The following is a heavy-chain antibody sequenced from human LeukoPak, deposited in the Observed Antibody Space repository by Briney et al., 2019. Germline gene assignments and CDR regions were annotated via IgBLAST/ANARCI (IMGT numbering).Heavy chain of an antibody. Sequence: GGSLRLSCVGSGFTFGNYGMSWVRQAPGKGLEWVSGLSDAGVRIFYSDSVKGRFTVSRDNSKNTLYLQMDSLRVEDTAVYYCANTHCDSSPIVWNFWGQGTLATVSS. V-gene: IGHV3-23*01. D-gene: IGHD6-6*01. CDR2: LSDAGVRI. CDR1: GFTFGNYG. CDR3: ANTHCDSSPIVWNF. J-gene: IGHJ4*02.